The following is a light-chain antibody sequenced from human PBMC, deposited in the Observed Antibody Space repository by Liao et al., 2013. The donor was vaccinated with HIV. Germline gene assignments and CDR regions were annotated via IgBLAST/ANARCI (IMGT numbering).Light chain of an antibody. CDR1: NIGTKS. CDR3: QVWESSTDWV. Sequence: SYVLTQPPSVSVAPGKTATVSCGGNNIGTKSVHWYQQKPGQAPVVVIYYDTDRPSGIPERFSGSNSGNTATLTISRVEAGDEADYYCQVWESSTDWVFGGGDQPDRP. CDR2: YDT. V-gene: IGLV3-21*01. J-gene: IGLJ3*02.